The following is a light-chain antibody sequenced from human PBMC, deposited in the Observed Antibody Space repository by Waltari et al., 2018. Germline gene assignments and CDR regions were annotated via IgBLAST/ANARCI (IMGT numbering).Light chain of an antibody. V-gene: IGLV2-8*01. J-gene: IGLJ3*02. Sequence: QSALTQPPSASGSPGQSVTISCTGTSNDVGGYNYVSLYQQHPDKAPKLLVYEVKTRPSWVPDRVSGAKSDNPASVPVSGLQAEDEADYYCCSYAGTWLFGGGTKVTVL. CDR3: CSYAGTWL. CDR1: SNDVGGYNY. CDR2: EVK.